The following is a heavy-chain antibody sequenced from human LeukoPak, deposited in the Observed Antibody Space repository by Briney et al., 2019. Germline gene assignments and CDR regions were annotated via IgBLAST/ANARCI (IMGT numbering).Heavy chain of an antibody. CDR2: IDTSNGAT. V-gene: IGHV1-18*04. J-gene: IGHJ4*02. Sequence: ASVKVSCKASGYTFTSYYMHWVRQAPGQGLEWMGWIDTSNGATNYAQKLQGRVTMTTDTSTSTAYMELRSLRSDDTAVYYCGRSPFCSGATCYSQYFDYWGQGTLVTVSS. CDR3: GRSPFCSGATCYSQYFDY. D-gene: IGHD2-15*01. CDR1: GYTFTSYY.